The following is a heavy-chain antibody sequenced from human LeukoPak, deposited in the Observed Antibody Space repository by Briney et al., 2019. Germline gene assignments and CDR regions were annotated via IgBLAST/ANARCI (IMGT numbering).Heavy chain of an antibody. D-gene: IGHD3-22*01. J-gene: IGHJ4*02. CDR2: ISHSGST. CDR1: GYSISSGYY. Sequence: SETLSLTCTVSGYSISSGYYWVWTRQPPGKGLEWIGSISHSGSTYYNPSLKSRVTISVDTSKNHFSLNLTSVTAADTAVYYCARWNYDSSGYLDYWGQGTLVTVSS. V-gene: IGHV4-38-2*02. CDR3: ARWNYDSSGYLDY.